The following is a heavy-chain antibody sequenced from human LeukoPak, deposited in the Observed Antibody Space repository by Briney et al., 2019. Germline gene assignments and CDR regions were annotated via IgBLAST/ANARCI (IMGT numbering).Heavy chain of an antibody. CDR1: GFTFSSYS. Sequence: GGSLRLSCAASGFTFSSYSMNWVRQAPGKGLEWVSSISSSSSYIYYADSVKGRFTISRDNAKSSLYLQMNSLRAEDTAVYYCASTSGYYYGSGSLGYWGQGTLVTVSS. CDR3: ASTSGYYYGSGSLGY. D-gene: IGHD3-10*01. V-gene: IGHV3-21*01. CDR2: ISSSSSYI. J-gene: IGHJ4*02.